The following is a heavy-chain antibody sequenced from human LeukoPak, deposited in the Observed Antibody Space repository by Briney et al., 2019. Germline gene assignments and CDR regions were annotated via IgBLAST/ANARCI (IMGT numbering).Heavy chain of an antibody. Sequence: GGSLRLSCAASGFTFSSYSMNWVRQAPGKGLEWVSYISSSSSTIYYADSVKGRFTISRDNAKNSLYLQMNSLRAEDTAVYYCARGYYDYVWGSFFDYWGQGTLVTVSS. V-gene: IGHV3-48*01. CDR2: ISSSSSTI. D-gene: IGHD3-16*01. J-gene: IGHJ4*02. CDR1: GFTFSSYS. CDR3: ARGYYDYVWGSFFDY.